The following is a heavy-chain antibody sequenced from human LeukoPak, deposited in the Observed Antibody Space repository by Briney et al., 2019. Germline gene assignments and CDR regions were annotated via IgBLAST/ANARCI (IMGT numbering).Heavy chain of an antibody. Sequence: ASVKVSCQASGYTFTGYYMHWVRQAPGQGLEWMGWINPNSGGTNYAQKFQGRVTMTRDTSISTAYMELSRLRSDDTAVYYCARVRGYVWGSYRYTSLFDYWGQGTLVTVSS. CDR2: INPNSGGT. V-gene: IGHV1-2*02. D-gene: IGHD3-16*02. CDR3: ARVRGYVWGSYRYTSLFDY. CDR1: GYTFTGYY. J-gene: IGHJ4*02.